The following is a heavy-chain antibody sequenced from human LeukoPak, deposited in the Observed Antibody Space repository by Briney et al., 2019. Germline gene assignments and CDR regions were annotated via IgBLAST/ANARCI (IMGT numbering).Heavy chain of an antibody. CDR2: INHSGST. J-gene: IGHJ6*03. CDR1: GGSFSGYY. V-gene: IGHV4-34*01. D-gene: IGHD6-6*01. CDR3: ARGGDEGQLAYYYYYYYYMDV. Sequence: SETLSLTCAVYGGSFSGYYWSWIRQPPGKGLEWIGEINHSGSTNSNPSLKSRVTISVDTSKNQCSLKLSSVTAADTAVYYCARGGDEGQLAYYYYYYYYMDVWGKGTTVTVSS.